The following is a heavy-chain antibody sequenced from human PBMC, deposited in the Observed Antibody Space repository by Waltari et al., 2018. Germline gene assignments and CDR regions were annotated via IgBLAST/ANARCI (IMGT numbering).Heavy chain of an antibody. Sequence: QLQLQEPGPGLVKPSETLSLPCPVSGGYISTNSNWGWIRQPPGKGLEWMGNMQYRGSTFYNPSLESRVTISLDTWKNQFSLRLSSVGAADTAVYFCGRIAFGDEGGYFQYWGQGTLVTVSS. CDR1: GGYISTNSN. CDR3: GRIAFGDEGGYFQY. D-gene: IGHD4-17*01. CDR2: MQYRGST. J-gene: IGHJ1*01. V-gene: IGHV4-39*01.